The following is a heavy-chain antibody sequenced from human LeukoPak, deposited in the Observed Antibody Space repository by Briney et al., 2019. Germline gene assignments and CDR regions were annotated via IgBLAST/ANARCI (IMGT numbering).Heavy chain of an antibody. J-gene: IGHJ3*02. V-gene: IGHV1-8*02. CDR3: ARAVTFGGVIPKDAFDI. D-gene: IGHD3-16*02. Sequence: XSVKVSCKASGYTFTSYGISWVRQAPGQGLEWMGWMNPNSGNTGYAQKFQGRVTMTRNTSISTAYMELSSLRSEDTAVYYCARAVTFGGVIPKDAFDIWGQGTMVTVSS. CDR2: MNPNSGNT. CDR1: GYTFTSYG.